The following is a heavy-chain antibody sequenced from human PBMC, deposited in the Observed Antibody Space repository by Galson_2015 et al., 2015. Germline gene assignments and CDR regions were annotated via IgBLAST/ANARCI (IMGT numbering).Heavy chain of an antibody. V-gene: IGHV3-48*02. CDR1: EFTFRDYS. Sequence: SLRLSCAASEFTFRDYSMNWVRQAPGKGLEWISYISNGGSTIYYADSVKGRFTISRDNAKNSLYLQMNSLRDEDTAVYYCARDGPGVLRFLDVWGKGTTVTVSS. D-gene: IGHD3-3*01. CDR3: ARDGPGVLRFLDV. CDR2: ISNGGSTI. J-gene: IGHJ6*04.